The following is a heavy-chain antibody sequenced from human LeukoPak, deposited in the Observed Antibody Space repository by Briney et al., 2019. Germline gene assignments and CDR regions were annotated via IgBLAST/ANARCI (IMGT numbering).Heavy chain of an antibody. Sequence: SETLSLTCTVSSGSISNYDWSWIRQPAGKGLEWIGRIYTSGSTNYNPSLKSRVTISVDTSKNQFSLKLSSVTAADTAVYYCARRRSGRGILTGYRYYFDYWGQGTLVTVSS. V-gene: IGHV4-4*07. D-gene: IGHD3-9*01. CDR3: ARRRSGRGILTGYRYYFDY. J-gene: IGHJ4*02. CDR2: IYTSGST. CDR1: SGSISNYD.